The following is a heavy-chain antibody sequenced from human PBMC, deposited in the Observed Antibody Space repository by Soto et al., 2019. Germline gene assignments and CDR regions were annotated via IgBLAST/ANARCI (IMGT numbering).Heavy chain of an antibody. CDR3: ARDRRELRTGLYNASEV. J-gene: IGHJ6*01. CDR2: ISGYNGDT. D-gene: IGHD1-26*01. V-gene: IGHV1-18*04. CDR1: SVTFTSYC. Sequence: ASVEPCSEAPSVTFTSYCMRSLRHDTGQGLECMGWISGYNGDTNYAQKFQGRVTMTTDTSTSTAYMELRSLRSDDTAVYYCARDRRELRTGLYNASEVWRQGTTVTVTS.